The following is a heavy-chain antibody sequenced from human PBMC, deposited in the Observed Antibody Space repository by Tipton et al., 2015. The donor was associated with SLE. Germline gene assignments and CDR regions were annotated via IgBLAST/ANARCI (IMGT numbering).Heavy chain of an antibody. J-gene: IGHJ4*02. CDR3: ARGLYGDEPGY. CDR2: INHIGST. D-gene: IGHD4-17*01. Sequence: TLSLTCAVYGGSSRGYYCSWMRPPPGKGLEWSGEINHIGSTNYNPSLKSGVSISVNTSKNQFSLKLTSLSAADTAVYYCARGLYGDEPGYWGQGTLVTVSS. V-gene: IGHV4-34*01. CDR1: GGSSRGYY.